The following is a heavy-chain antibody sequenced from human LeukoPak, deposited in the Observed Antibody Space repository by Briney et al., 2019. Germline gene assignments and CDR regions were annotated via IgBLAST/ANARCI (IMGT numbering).Heavy chain of an antibody. V-gene: IGHV3-48*03. D-gene: IGHD6-19*01. CDR1: GFTFSSYE. CDR2: ISSSGSTI. Sequence: PGGSLRLSCAASGFTFSSYEMNWVRQAPGKGLEWVSYISSSGSTIYYADSVKGRFTISRDNAKNSLYLQMNSLRAEDTAVYYCARDYSSGWYVSPTSFDYWGQGTLVTVSS. J-gene: IGHJ4*02. CDR3: ARDYSSGWYVSPTSFDY.